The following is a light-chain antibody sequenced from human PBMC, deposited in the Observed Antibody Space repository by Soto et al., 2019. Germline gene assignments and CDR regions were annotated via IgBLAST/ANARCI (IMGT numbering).Light chain of an antibody. V-gene: IGKV1-39*01. Sequence: DIQMTQSPSSLSASVGDRVTSTYRASPNTQNYLFWFQHKPAKAPMLLIYAESSLQSVVPSRFRVTRCGTDFKLTISSLQPVDFPTYSCQQRYTTPWTIGQGT. CDR2: AES. CDR3: QQRYTTPWT. CDR1: PNTQNY. J-gene: IGKJ1*01.